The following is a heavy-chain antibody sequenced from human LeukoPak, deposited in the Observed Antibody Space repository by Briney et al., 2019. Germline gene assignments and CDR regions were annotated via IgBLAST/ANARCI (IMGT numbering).Heavy chain of an antibody. CDR1: GGSISSSSYS. D-gene: IGHD6-13*01. Sequence: SETLSLTCTVSGGSISSSSYSWGWIRQPPGKGLEWIGSIYYSGSTYYNPSLKSRVTISVDTSKNQFSLKLSSVTAADTAVYYCARHAVRAAAREGYWGQGTLVTVSS. CDR3: ARHAVRAAAREGY. CDR2: IYYSGST. V-gene: IGHV4-39*01. J-gene: IGHJ4*02.